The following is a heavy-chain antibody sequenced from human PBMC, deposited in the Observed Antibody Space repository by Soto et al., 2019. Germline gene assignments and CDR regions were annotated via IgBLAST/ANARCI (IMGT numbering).Heavy chain of an antibody. D-gene: IGHD3-9*01. V-gene: IGHV5-51*01. J-gene: IGHJ6*02. Sequence: PGESLKISCKGSGYSFTSYWIGWVRQMPGKGLEWMGIIYPGDSDTRYSPSFQGQVTISADKSISTAYLQWSSLKTSDTAMYYCARHVSHYDMLTGYYYYYGMDVWGQGTTVTVSS. CDR3: ARHVSHYDMLTGYYYYYGMDV. CDR1: GYSFTSYW. CDR2: IYPGDSDT.